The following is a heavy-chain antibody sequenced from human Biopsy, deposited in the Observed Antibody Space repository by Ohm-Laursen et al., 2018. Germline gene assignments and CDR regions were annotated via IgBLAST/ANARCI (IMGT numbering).Heavy chain of an antibody. D-gene: IGHD3-22*01. CDR1: GYTFTRYY. CDR3: ARATLDYYDSNGYGADAFDI. J-gene: IGHJ3*02. CDR2: INPSHGST. V-gene: IGHV1-46*01. Sequence: GASVKVSCKASGYTFTRYYMHWVRQAPGPGLQWMGLINPSHGSTGPAQKFEGRFTMTRDTSTSTFYMELSSLRSEDTAIYYCARATLDYYDSNGYGADAFDIWGQGTMVTVSS.